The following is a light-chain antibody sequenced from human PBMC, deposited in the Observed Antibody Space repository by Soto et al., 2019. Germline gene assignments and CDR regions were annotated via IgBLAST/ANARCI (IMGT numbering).Light chain of an antibody. V-gene: IGKV3-15*01. Sequence: EIVMTQSPATLSVSPGEGATLSCRASQSVGSSLAWYQQKPGQAPRLLIYGAFTRVAGVPARFSGSGSGTEFTLTISSLQSDDFATYYCQQYYSYPLTFGGGTKVEIK. CDR3: QQYYSYPLT. CDR2: GAF. J-gene: IGKJ4*01. CDR1: QSVGSS.